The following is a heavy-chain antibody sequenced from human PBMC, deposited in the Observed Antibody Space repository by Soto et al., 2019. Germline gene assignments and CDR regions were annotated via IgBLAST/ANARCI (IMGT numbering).Heavy chain of an antibody. D-gene: IGHD4-17*01. V-gene: IGHV3-23*01. J-gene: IGHJ4*02. CDR2: IGGSGVST. Sequence: EVQLLESGGGLVQPGGSLRLSCAASGFTFNNYAMTWVRQAPGKGLEWVSAIGGSGVSTYYADYVKGRFTISRDNSKNTLYLQISSLRADDTAVYYCGKGRFGDYLYCDYWGQGTLATVSS. CDR3: GKGRFGDYLYCDY. CDR1: GFTFNNYA.